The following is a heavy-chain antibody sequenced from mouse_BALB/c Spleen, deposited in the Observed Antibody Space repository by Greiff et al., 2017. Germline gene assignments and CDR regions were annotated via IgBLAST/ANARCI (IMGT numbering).Heavy chain of an antibody. J-gene: IGHJ3*01. V-gene: IGHV1-15*01. Sequence: QVQLQQSGAELVRPGASVTLSCKASGYTFTDYEMHWVKQTPVHGLEWIGAIDPETGGTAYNQKFKGKATLTADKSSSTAYMELRSLTSEDSAVYYCTRRDYDGAWFAYWGQGTLVTVSA. CDR3: TRRDYDGAWFAY. CDR2: IDPETGGT. D-gene: IGHD2-4*01. CDR1: GYTFTDYE.